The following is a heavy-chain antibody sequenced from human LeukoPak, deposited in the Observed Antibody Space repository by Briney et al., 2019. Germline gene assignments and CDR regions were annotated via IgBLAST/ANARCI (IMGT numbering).Heavy chain of an antibody. CDR1: GFTFSSYW. CDR2: ISGSGGST. D-gene: IGHD2-2*02. J-gene: IGHJ3*02. CDR3: AKDPPIVVVPAAIRDDAFDI. V-gene: IGHV3-23*01. Sequence: GGSLRLSCAASGFTFSSYWMSWVRQAPGKGLEWVSAISGSGGSTYYADSVKGRFTISRDNSKNTLYLQMNSLRAEDTAVYYCAKDPPIVVVPAAIRDDAFDIWAKGQWSPSLQ.